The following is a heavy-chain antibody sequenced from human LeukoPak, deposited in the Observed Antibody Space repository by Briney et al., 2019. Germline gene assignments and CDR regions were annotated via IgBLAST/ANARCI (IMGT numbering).Heavy chain of an antibody. CDR3: ARPPPIRRGGAAFDI. CDR1: GFIFTSYA. D-gene: IGHD3-10*01. CDR2: ISGSGGKT. Sequence: GGSLRLSCATSGFIFTSYAMSWVRQAPGKGLEWVSGISGSGGKTFYAGSVVGRFTISRDNSRDTLYLQMNNLRAEDTAIYYCARPPPIRRGGAAFDIWGQGTMVTVSS. V-gene: IGHV3-23*01. J-gene: IGHJ3*02.